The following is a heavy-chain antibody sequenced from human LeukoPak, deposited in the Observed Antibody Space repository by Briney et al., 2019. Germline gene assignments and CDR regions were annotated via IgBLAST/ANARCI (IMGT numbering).Heavy chain of an antibody. CDR3: ARGEDGGYFDY. CDR2: ISYDGSNK. J-gene: IGHJ4*02. CDR1: GFTLSSYA. Sequence: GGSLRLSCAASGFTLSSYAMHWVRQAPGKGLEWVAVISYDGSNKYYADSVKGRFTISRDNTKNTLYLQMNSLRAEDTAVYYCARGEDGGYFDYWGQGTLVTVSS. V-gene: IGHV3-30-3*01. D-gene: IGHD3-10*01.